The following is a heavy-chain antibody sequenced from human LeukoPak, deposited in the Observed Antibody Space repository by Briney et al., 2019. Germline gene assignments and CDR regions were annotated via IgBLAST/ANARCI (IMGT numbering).Heavy chain of an antibody. D-gene: IGHD3-10*01. CDR1: GFTFSDYY. Sequence: PGGSLRLSXAASGFTFSDYYMSWIRQAPGKGLEWVPYISSSGSTIYYADSVKGRFTISRDNAKNSLYLQMNSLRAEDTAVYYCARGVTMVRGVVVNWGQGTLVTVSS. J-gene: IGHJ4*02. CDR2: ISSSGSTI. CDR3: ARGVTMVRGVVVN. V-gene: IGHV3-11*04.